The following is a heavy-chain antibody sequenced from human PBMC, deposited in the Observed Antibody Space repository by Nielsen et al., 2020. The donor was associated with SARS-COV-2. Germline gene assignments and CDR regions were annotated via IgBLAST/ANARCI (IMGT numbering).Heavy chain of an antibody. CDR2: IIPIFGTA. D-gene: IGHD2-15*01. CDR3: ARGRVYCSGGSCYLDYFDY. V-gene: IGHV1-69*13. J-gene: IGHJ4*02. CDR1: GGTFSSYA. Sequence: SVKVSCKASGGTFSSYAISWVRQAPGQGLEWMGGIIPIFGTANYAQKFQGRVTITADESTSTAYMELSSLRSEDTAVYYCARGRVYCSGGSCYLDYFDYWGQGTLVTVSS.